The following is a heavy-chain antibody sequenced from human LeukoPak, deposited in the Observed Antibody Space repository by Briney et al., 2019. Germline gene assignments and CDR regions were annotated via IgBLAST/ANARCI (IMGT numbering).Heavy chain of an antibody. CDR1: GGSISSSSYY. D-gene: IGHD3-22*01. J-gene: IGHJ3*02. V-gene: IGHV4-39*01. CDR2: IYYSGST. CDR3: AISPYYYDSSGYSPLIPPTI. Sequence: SETLSLTCTVSGGSISSSSYYWGWIRQPPGKGLGWIGSIYYSGSTYYNPSLKSRVTISVDTSKNQFSLKLSSVTAADTAVYYCAISPYYYDSSGYSPLIPPTIWGQGTMVTVSS.